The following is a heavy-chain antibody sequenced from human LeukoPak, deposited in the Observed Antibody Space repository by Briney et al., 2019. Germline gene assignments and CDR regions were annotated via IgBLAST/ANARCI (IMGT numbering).Heavy chain of an antibody. CDR2: ISDIGGST. D-gene: IGHD5-12*01. V-gene: IGHV3-23*01. Sequence: GGSLRLSCAASGFTFSSYAMSWVRQAPGKGLEWVSTISDIGGSTHYADSVKGRLTISRDNSKNTLYLQMNGLRADDTAVYFCAKGAYSGYAYVDHWGQGTLVTVSS. CDR1: GFTFSSYA. J-gene: IGHJ5*02. CDR3: AKGAYSGYAYVDH.